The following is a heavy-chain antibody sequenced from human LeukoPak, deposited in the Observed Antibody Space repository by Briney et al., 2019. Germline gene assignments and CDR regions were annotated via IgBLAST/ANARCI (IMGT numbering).Heavy chain of an antibody. Sequence: GRSLRLSCAASGFTFSSYAMHWVSQAPGKGMEWAAFIWYDRSNKDYTDSVKGRFTISRDNAKNRLHLQMNSLRAEDTAVYYCAKDYRGYYDSSAWDYWGQGTLVTVSS. J-gene: IGHJ4*02. D-gene: IGHD3-22*01. V-gene: IGHV3-33*06. CDR1: GFTFSSYA. CDR2: IWYDRSNK. CDR3: AKDYRGYYDSSAWDY.